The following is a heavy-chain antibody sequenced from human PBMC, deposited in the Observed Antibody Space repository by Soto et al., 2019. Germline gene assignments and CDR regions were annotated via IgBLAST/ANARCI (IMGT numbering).Heavy chain of an antibody. V-gene: IGHV3-64*01. CDR3: VRRVSGNYDY. CDR1: GFTLISYD. D-gene: IGHD1-7*01. Sequence: EVQLAESGGGMVQPGGSLRLSCVASGFTLISYDMHWVRQAPGKGLEYVSSISSNGGTTYYGNSVKGRFTISRDNSKNTLYLQMGSLRAEDMAVYYCVRRVSGNYDYWGQGTLVTVSS. CDR2: ISSNGGTT. J-gene: IGHJ4*02.